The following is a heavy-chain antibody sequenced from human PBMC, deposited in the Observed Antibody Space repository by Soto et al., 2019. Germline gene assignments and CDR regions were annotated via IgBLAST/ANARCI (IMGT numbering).Heavy chain of an antibody. V-gene: IGHV3-30*18. J-gene: IGHJ4*02. CDR1: GFTFSSYG. D-gene: IGHD1-26*01. Sequence: QVQLVESGGGVVQPGRSLRLSCAASGFTFSSYGMHWVRQAPGKGLEWVTLISYDGRNKYYADSVKGRFTISRDNSKNTLYLQMNSLRAEDTAVYYCAQEHAWERYYFDYWGQGTLVTVSS. CDR3: AQEHAWERYYFDY. CDR2: ISYDGRNK.